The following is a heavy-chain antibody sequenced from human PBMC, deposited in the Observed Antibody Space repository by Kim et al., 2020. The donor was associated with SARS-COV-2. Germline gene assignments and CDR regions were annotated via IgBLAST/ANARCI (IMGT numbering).Heavy chain of an antibody. CDR3: ARRGYYDNSGYYDTFDI. CDR1: GYSFTSYW. J-gene: IGHJ3*02. V-gene: IGHV5-51*01. D-gene: IGHD3-22*01. Sequence: GESLKISCKGSGYSFTSYWIGWVRQMPGKGLEWMGIIYPSDSDTRYSPSFRGQATISADKSITTAYLQWSSLKASDTARYYCARRGYYDNSGYYDTFDIW. CDR2: IYPSDSDT.